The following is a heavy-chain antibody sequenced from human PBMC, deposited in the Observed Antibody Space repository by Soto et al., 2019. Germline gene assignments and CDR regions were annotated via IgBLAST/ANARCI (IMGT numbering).Heavy chain of an antibody. V-gene: IGHV4-30-2*01. CDR2: IYHSGST. J-gene: IGHJ4*02. CDR1: GGSISSGGYS. D-gene: IGHD6-6*01. CDR3: ARYSIAARRGIDY. Sequence: QLQLQESGSGLVKPSQTLSLTCAVSGGSISSGGYSWSWIRQPPGKGLEWIGYIYHSGSTYYNPYLRSRATITVDRSKNQFSLKLSSVTAADTAVYYCARYSIAARRGIDYWGQGTLVTVSS.